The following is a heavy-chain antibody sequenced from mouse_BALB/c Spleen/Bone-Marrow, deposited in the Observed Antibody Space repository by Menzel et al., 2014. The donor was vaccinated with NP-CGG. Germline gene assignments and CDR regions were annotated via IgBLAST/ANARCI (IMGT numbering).Heavy chain of an antibody. CDR2: INPSNGGT. Sequence: QVQLQHSGAELVKPGASVKLSCKASGCTFTSYYMYWVKQRPGQGLEWIGEINPSNGGTNFNEKFKSKATLTVDKSSSTAYMQLSSLTSEDSAVYYCTRYGNYYFDYWCQGTTLTVSS. CDR1: GCTFTSYY. J-gene: IGHJ2*01. D-gene: IGHD2-1*01. CDR3: TRYGNYYFDY. V-gene: IGHV1S81*02.